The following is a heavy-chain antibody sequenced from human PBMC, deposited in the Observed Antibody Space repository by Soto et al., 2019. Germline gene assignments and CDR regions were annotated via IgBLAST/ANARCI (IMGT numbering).Heavy chain of an antibody. CDR3: DRWMPYAILTGYNIEY. J-gene: IGHJ4*02. V-gene: IGHV4-61*01. D-gene: IGHD3-9*01. CDR2: IYYSGST. CDR1: VWSVIIGSYY. Sequence: PSTTXSLNGTFCVWSVIIGSYYLSWIRQPPGKGLEWIGYIYYSGSTNYNPSLKSRVTISVDTSKNQFSLKLSSVTAAEPAVYYCDRWMPYAILTGYNIEYSGKGTLV.